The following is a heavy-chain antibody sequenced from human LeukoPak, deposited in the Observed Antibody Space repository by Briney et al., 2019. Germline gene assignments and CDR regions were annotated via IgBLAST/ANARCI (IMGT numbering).Heavy chain of an antibody. V-gene: IGHV1-2*02. D-gene: IGHD5-24*01. CDR3: ASDRDGYFH. CDR1: GYAFTGYN. Sequence: ASVKVSCQASGYAFTGYNMHWVRQAPGQGLEWMGWINPNSGGTNYAQKFQGRVTMTRETSISTAYMERSRLRSDDKAGYYCASDRDGYFHWGQGTLVTVSS. CDR2: INPNSGGT. J-gene: IGHJ4*02.